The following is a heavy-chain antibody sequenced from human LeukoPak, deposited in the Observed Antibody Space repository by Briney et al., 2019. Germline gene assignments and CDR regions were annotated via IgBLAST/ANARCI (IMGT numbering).Heavy chain of an antibody. J-gene: IGHJ6*04. D-gene: IGHD3-10*01. CDR3: AREAFTMVLGVEVYGMDV. Sequence: GGSLRLSCAASGFTFSSYEMNWVRQAPGKGLEWVSYVSSSGSTIYYADSVKGRFTISRDNAKNSLYLQMNSLRAEDTAVYYCAREAFTMVLGVEVYGMDVWGKGTTVTVSS. CDR2: VSSSGSTI. V-gene: IGHV3-48*03. CDR1: GFTFSSYE.